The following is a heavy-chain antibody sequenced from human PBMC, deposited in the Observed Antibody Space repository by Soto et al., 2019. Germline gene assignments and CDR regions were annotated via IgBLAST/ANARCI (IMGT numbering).Heavy chain of an antibody. V-gene: IGHV3-30*18. CDR2: ISYDGSNK. CDR3: AKGAHLTAYGMDV. D-gene: IGHD6-25*01. Sequence: GGSLRLSCAASGFTFSSYGMHWVRQAPGKGLEWVAVISYDGSNKYYADSVKGRFTISRDNSKNTLYLQMNSLRAEDTAVYYCAKGAHLTAYGMDVWGQGTTVTVSS. CDR1: GFTFSSYG. J-gene: IGHJ6*02.